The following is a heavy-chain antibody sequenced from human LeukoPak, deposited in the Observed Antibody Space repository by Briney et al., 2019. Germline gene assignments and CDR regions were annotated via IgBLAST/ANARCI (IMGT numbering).Heavy chain of an antibody. CDR2: ISTGSSFI. CDR1: GFTFSSYS. J-gene: IGHJ4*02. D-gene: IGHD3-22*01. V-gene: IGHV3-21*01. CDR3: ARTDYYDKSIDY. Sequence: RGSLRLSCAASGFTFSSYSMNWVRQAPGKGLEWVSSISTGSSFIYYADSVKGRFTISRDIDKNSLYLQMNSLRAEDTAVYYCARTDYYDKSIDYWGQGTLVTVSS.